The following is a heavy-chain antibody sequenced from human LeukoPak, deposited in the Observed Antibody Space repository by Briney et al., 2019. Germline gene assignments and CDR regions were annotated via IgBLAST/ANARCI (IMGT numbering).Heavy chain of an antibody. CDR1: GYTFTSYG. CDR3: ARDSDPTYYFASGPYHAY. V-gene: IGHV1-18*01. CDR2: ISAYNGNT. Sequence: ASVKVSCKASGYTFTSYGISWVRQAPGQGLEWMGWISAYNGNTNYAQKLQGRVTMTTDTSTSTAYMELRSLRSDDTAVYYCARDSDPTYYFASGPYHAYWGQGTLVTVSS. J-gene: IGHJ4*02. D-gene: IGHD3-10*01.